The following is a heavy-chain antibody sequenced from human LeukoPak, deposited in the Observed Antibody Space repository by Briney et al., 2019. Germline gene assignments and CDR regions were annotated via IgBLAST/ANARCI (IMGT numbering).Heavy chain of an antibody. J-gene: IGHJ4*02. CDR2: ISYDGSNK. V-gene: IGHV3-30*18. Sequence: GGSLGLSCAASGFTFSSYGMHWVRQAPGKGLEWVAVISYDGSNKYYADSVKGRFTISRDNSKNTLYLQMNSLRAEDTAVYYCAKEGIAAAGTLIYWGQGTLVTVSS. CDR3: AKEGIAAAGTLIY. D-gene: IGHD6-13*01. CDR1: GFTFSSYG.